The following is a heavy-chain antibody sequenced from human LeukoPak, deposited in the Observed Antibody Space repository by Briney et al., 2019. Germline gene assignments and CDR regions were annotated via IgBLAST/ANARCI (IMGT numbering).Heavy chain of an antibody. CDR1: GFTFSRYG. J-gene: IGHJ3*02. CDR2: IWYDGSNK. CDR3: ARDSSTTVTGAFDI. Sequence: GGSLRLSCGASGFTFSRYGMHSLRQAPGKGLERVAIIWYDGSNKYYADSVKGRFTISRDNSKNTLYLQMNSLRAEDTAVYYCARDSSTTVTGAFDIWGQGTMVTVSS. D-gene: IGHD4-17*01. V-gene: IGHV3-33*01.